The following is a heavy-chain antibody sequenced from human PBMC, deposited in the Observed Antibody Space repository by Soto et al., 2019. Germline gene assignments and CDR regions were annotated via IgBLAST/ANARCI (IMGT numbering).Heavy chain of an antibody. CDR2: IYYSGST. V-gene: IGHV4-59*01. CDR1: GGSISSYY. Sequence: PSETLSLTCTVSGGSISSYYWSWIRQPPGKGLEWIGYIYYSGSTNYNPSLKSRVTISVDTSKNQLSLKLSSVTAADTAVYYCARGIETAGYDVWRVYCRLDDYYYGMDVWGQGTTVTVSS. D-gene: IGHD3-3*01. CDR3: ARGIETAGYDVWRVYCRLDDYYYGMDV. J-gene: IGHJ6*02.